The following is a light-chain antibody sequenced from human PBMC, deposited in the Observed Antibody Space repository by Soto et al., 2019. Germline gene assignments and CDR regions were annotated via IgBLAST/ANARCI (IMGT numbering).Light chain of an antibody. J-gene: IGKJ2*01. V-gene: IGKV3-11*01. CDR2: DAS. CDR1: QSVSSY. Sequence: EIVLTQSPATLSLSPGERATLSCRASQSVSSYLAWYQQKPGQAPRLLIYDASNRATGIPARFSGSGSGTDFTLTISSLEPEDFAVYYCQQRGNWPPTFGQGTKLEIK. CDR3: QQRGNWPPT.